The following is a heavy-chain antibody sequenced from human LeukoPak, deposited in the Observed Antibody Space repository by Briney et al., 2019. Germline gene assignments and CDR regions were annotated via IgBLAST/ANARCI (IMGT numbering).Heavy chain of an antibody. CDR3: ARQHDSYYYYYIDV. CDR2: LYHSDSA. CDR1: GYSISNGYY. Sequence: SETLSLTCAVSGYSISNGYYWVRIRQPPGRGLEWIGSLYHSDSAYYNTSLRSCVSMSVDTSKNQFSLTLSFVTAADTAVYYCARQHDSYYYYYIDVWGSGTTVTVSS. V-gene: IGHV4-38-2*01. J-gene: IGHJ6*03.